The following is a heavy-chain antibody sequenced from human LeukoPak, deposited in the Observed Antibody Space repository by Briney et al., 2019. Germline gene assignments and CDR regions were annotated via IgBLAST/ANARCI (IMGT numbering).Heavy chain of an antibody. Sequence: SVKVSCKASGGTFSSYAISWVRQAPGQGLEWMGGIIPIFGTANYAQKFQGRVTITADESTSTAYIELSSLRSEDTAVYYCARRIAAADSYMDVWGKGTTVTVSS. CDR1: GGTFSSYA. V-gene: IGHV1-69*13. CDR2: IIPIFGTA. D-gene: IGHD6-13*01. CDR3: ARRIAAADSYMDV. J-gene: IGHJ6*03.